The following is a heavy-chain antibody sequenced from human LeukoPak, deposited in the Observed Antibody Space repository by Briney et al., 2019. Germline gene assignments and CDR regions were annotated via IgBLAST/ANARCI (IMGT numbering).Heavy chain of an antibody. Sequence: KPGESLKISCKGSGYSFTSYWIGWVRQMPGKGLEWMGIIYPGDSDTRYSPSFQGQVTISADKSISTAYLQWSSLKASDTAMYYCARHEGPRLWLHGYYYYYGMDVWGQGTTVTVSS. CDR2: IYPGDSDT. CDR3: ARHEGPRLWLHGYYYYYGMDV. CDR1: GYSFTSYW. J-gene: IGHJ6*02. V-gene: IGHV5-51*01. D-gene: IGHD5-18*01.